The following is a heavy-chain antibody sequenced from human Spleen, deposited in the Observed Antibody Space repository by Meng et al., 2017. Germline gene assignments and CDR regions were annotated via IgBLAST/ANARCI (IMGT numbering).Heavy chain of an antibody. J-gene: IGHJ1*01. Sequence: QVELGASGADVKTPGASVKFSCNPLGYPFPAYWLHWVRQAPGQGLDWMGRIDPRSGDTQYAQKFQGRVTMTRDTSISTAYMELSSLRSEDTAVYYCARGGGPTPFQHWGQGTLVTVSS. CDR1: GYPFPAYW. V-gene: IGHV1-2*06. D-gene: IGHD4-23*01. CDR3: ARGGGPTPFQH. CDR2: IDPRSGDT.